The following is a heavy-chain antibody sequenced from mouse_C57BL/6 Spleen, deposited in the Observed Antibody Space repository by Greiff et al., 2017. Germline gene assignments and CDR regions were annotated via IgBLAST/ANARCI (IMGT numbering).Heavy chain of an antibody. CDR3: ARGGGTTVDT. J-gene: IGHJ2*01. CDR2: INPGSGGT. V-gene: IGHV1-54*01. Sequence: QVQLQQSGAELVRPGTSVKVSCKASGYAFTNYLIEWVKQRPGQGLEWIGVINPGSGGTNYNEKFKGKATLTADKSSSTAYMQLSSLTSEDSAVYFCARGGGTTVDTWGQGTTHPVSS. CDR1: GYAFTNYL. D-gene: IGHD1-1*01.